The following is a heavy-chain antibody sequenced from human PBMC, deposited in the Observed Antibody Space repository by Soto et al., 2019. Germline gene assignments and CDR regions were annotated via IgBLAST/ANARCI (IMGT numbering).Heavy chain of an antibody. CDR3: ARGPAYIDGWRTFDL. CDR2: TYYNGDT. CDR1: DDSFRGAEYY. J-gene: IGHJ4*02. Sequence: KSSETLSLTCTVSDDSFRGAEYYWSWTRQPLGKGPEWIGYTYYNGDTKYNPALRSRVTMSEDTSKNQFSLRLSSVTAADTAVYFCARGPAYIDGWRTFDLWGRGILVTVSS. D-gene: IGHD6-19*01. V-gene: IGHV4-61*08.